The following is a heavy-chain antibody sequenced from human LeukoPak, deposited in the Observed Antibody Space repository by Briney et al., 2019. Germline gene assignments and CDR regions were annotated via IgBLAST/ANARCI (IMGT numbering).Heavy chain of an antibody. J-gene: IGHJ5*02. CDR2: ISYDGSNK. V-gene: IGHV3-30*04. D-gene: IGHD3-10*01. Sequence: GGSLRLSCAASGFTFSSYAMHWVRQAPGKGLEWVAVISYDGSNKYYADSVKGRFTISRDNSKNTLYLQMNSLRAEDTAVYYCARDTRGFGELPAVRFDPWGQGTLVTVSS. CDR1: GFTFSSYA. CDR3: ARDTRGFGELPAVRFDP.